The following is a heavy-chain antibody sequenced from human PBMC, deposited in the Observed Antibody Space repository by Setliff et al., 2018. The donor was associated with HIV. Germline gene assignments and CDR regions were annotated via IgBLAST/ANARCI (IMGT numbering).Heavy chain of an antibody. J-gene: IGHJ6*03. CDR2: MNTNSGNT. CDR3: ARGRSLVRGSGSPEYYYMDV. Sequence: ASVKVSCKASGDTFTTYDINWVRQATGQGPEWIGWMNTNSGNTGYAQKFQVRVTMTRNTSISTAYMELSSLRSEDTAVYYCARGRSLVRGSGSPEYYYMDVWGKGTRSPSP. V-gene: IGHV1-8*02. CDR1: GDTFTTYD. D-gene: IGHD3-10*01.